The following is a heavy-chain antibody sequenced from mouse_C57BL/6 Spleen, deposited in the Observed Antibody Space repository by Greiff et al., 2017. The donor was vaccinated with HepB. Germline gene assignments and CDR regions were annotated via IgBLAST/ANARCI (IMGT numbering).Heavy chain of an antibody. D-gene: IGHD2-4*01. V-gene: IGHV5-4*03. CDR2: ISDGGSYT. Sequence: EVKLMESGGGLVKPGGSLKLSCAASGFTFSSYAMSWVRQTPEKRLEWVATISDGGSYTYYPDNVKGRFTISRDNAKNNLYLQMSHLKSEDTAMYYCASYDYENAWFAYWGQGTLVTVSA. CDR1: GFTFSSYA. J-gene: IGHJ3*01. CDR3: ASYDYENAWFAY.